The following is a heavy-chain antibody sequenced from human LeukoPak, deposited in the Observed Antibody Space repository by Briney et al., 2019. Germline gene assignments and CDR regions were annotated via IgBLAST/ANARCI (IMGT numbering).Heavy chain of an antibody. CDR3: ALDIVVVPAALDAFDI. J-gene: IGHJ3*02. Sequence: VASVKVSCKASGGTFSSYAISWVRQAPGQGLEWMGGIIPIFGTANYAQKFQGRVTITTDESTSTAYMELSSLRSEDTAVYYCALDIVVVPAALDAFDIWGQGTMVTVSS. D-gene: IGHD2-2*03. V-gene: IGHV1-69*05. CDR2: IIPIFGTA. CDR1: GGTFSSYA.